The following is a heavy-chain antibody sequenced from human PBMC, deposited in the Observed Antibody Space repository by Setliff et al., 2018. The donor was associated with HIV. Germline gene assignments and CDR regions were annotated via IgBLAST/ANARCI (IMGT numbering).Heavy chain of an antibody. CDR1: GGTFSTYA. J-gene: IGHJ4*02. CDR3: ARDLSTHWSGYSLGF. Sequence: ASVKVSCKASGGTFSTYAIHWVRQAPGQGLEWMGWINPKFGGTLYAQNFRGRVTMTRDVSINTVYLELSSLRSDDTAVYYCARDLSTHWSGYSLGFWGPGTLVTVSS. V-gene: IGHV1-2*02. D-gene: IGHD3-3*01. CDR2: INPKFGGT.